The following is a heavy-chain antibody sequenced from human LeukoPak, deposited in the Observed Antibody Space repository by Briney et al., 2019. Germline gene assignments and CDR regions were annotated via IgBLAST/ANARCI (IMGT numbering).Heavy chain of an antibody. Sequence: SQTLSLTCTVFGGSISSGSYYWSWIRQPAGKGLEWIGRIYTSGSTNYNPSLKSRVTISVDTSKNQFSLKLSSVTAADTAVYYCAREAVGWDYFDYWGQGTLVTVSS. J-gene: IGHJ4*02. CDR3: AREAVGWDYFDY. V-gene: IGHV4-61*02. D-gene: IGHD2-15*01. CDR1: GGSISSGSYY. CDR2: IYTSGST.